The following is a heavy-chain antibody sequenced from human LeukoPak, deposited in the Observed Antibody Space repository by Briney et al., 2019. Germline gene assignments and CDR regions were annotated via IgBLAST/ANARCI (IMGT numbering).Heavy chain of an antibody. V-gene: IGHV1-18*01. Sequence: ASVKVSCKASGCTFTSYGMSWVRQAPGQGLEWMGWISAYNGHTDYAQKVQGRVTMTTDTSTSTAYMELRSLRSDDTAVYYCAREVTMVRGVITKYYYNGMDVWGQGTTVTVSS. D-gene: IGHD3-10*01. J-gene: IGHJ6*02. CDR3: AREVTMVRGVITKYYYNGMDV. CDR2: ISAYNGHT. CDR1: GCTFTSYG.